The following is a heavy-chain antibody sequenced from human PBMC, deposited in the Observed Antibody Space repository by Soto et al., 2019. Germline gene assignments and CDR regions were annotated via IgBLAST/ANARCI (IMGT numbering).Heavy chain of an antibody. CDR1: GFSFSSYT. V-gene: IGHV3-23*01. D-gene: IGHD7-27*01. Sequence: GGSLRLSCAASGFSFSSYTMNWVRQAPGKGLEWVSSINNNSGRKYYADSVKGRFTISRDNSENTLFLQMNSLKAKDTAIYFCAKDGDFEYFDYWGQGTQVTVFS. J-gene: IGHJ4*02. CDR3: AKDGDFEYFDY. CDR2: INNNSGRK.